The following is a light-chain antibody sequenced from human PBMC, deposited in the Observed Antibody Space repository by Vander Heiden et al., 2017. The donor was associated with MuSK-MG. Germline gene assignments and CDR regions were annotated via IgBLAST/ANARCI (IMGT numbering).Light chain of an antibody. CDR1: TPNIRAHFH. CDR2: GNT. J-gene: IGLJ1*01. Sequence: QSVLTQPPSMSAAPRQTITISCTGSTPNIRAHFHVQWFQQLPGTAPKLLISGNTNRPSGVPVRFSGSKSGTSASLAISRLQSDDEAHYYCQSYDNSLSAYVFGCGTGVTVL. CDR3: QSYDNSLSAYV. V-gene: IGLV1-40*01.